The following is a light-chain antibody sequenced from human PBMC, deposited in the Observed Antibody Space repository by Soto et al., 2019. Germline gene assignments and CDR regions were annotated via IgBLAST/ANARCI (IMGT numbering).Light chain of an antibody. Sequence: QAVVTQEPSLTVSPGGTVTRTCASSTGAVPSDYYANWFQQKPGQVPTTLIYSTNNRHSWTPARFSGSLLGGKAALTLSGVQPDDEADYYCLLYGDDTWVFGGGTKVPVL. CDR1: TGAVPSDYY. CDR3: LLYGDDTWV. J-gene: IGLJ3*02. CDR2: STN. V-gene: IGLV7-43*01.